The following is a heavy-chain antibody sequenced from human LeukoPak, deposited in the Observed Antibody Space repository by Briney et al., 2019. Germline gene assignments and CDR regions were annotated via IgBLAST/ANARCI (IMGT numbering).Heavy chain of an antibody. CDR1: GYTFTGYY. D-gene: IGHD6-19*01. Sequence: ASVKVSCKASGYTFTGYYMHWVRQAPGQGLEWMGWINPNSGGTNYAQKFQGRVTMTRDTSISTAYMELSRLRSDDTAVYYCARVGSGRYILYYFDYWGRGTLVTVSS. V-gene: IGHV1-2*02. CDR2: INPNSGGT. CDR3: ARVGSGRYILYYFDY. J-gene: IGHJ4*02.